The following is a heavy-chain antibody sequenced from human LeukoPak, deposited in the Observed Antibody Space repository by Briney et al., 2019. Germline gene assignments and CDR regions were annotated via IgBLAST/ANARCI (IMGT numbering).Heavy chain of an antibody. CDR1: GYMFINDY. CDR2: IIPRGGAT. CDR3: ARDGSHCDFDS. Sequence: GASVKVSCTASGYMFINDYIHGVRQSPGQGLEWMGRIIPRGGATIYAQNFQGRLTVTRDTSTSTVLMELTSLRSEDTAVYYCARDGSHCDFDSWGQATMDTVSS. J-gene: IGHJ4*02. D-gene: IGHD6-13*01. V-gene: IGHV1-46*01.